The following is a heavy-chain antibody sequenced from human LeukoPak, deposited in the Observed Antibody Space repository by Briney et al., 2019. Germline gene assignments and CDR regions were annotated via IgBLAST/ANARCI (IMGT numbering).Heavy chain of an antibody. CDR1: GFTFSSYS. J-gene: IGHJ6*02. D-gene: IGHD6-6*01. V-gene: IGHV3-48*01. Sequence: GGSLRLSCAASGFTFSSYSMNWVRQAPGKGLEWVSYISSSSSTIYYADSVKGRFTISRDNAKNSLYLQMNSLRAEDTAVYYCARDRVSSSLYYGMDVWGRGTTVTVSS. CDR3: ARDRVSSSLYYGMDV. CDR2: ISSSSSTI.